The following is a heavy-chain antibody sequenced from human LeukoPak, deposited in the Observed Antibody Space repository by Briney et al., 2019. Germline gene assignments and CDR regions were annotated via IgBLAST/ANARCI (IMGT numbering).Heavy chain of an antibody. CDR1: DDSFSSHY. CDR3: ARDLVTVTKGFDI. D-gene: IGHD4-17*01. CDR2: ISYIGST. J-gene: IGHJ3*02. Sequence: PSETLSLTCAVSDDSFSSHYWTWIRQPPGKGLGWIGYISYIGSTNYNPSLKSRVTISIDTSKNQFSLKLSSVTAADTAVYYCARDLVTVTKGFDIWGQGTIVSVSS. V-gene: IGHV4-59*11.